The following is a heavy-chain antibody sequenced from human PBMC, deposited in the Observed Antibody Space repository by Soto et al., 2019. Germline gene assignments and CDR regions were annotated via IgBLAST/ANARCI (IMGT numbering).Heavy chain of an antibody. CDR3: ARDSGGMDV. CDR2: INAGNGNT. J-gene: IGHJ6*02. CDR1: GYTFTSYA. V-gene: IGHV1-3*01. Sequence: ASVKVSCRASGYTFTSYALHWVRQAPGQRLEWMGWINAGNGNTKYSKKFQGRVTITRDTSASTAYMELSSLRSEDTAVYYCARDSGGMDVWGQGTTVTVSS.